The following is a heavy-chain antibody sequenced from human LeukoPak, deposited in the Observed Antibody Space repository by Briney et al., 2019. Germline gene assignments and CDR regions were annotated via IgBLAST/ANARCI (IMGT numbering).Heavy chain of an antibody. V-gene: IGHV3-33*01. Sequence: GGSLRLSCTASGFTFSTYGMHWVRQAQGKGLEWVALTWYDGSNKNYADSVKGRFTISRDNSKNTLYLQMNSLRSEDRAVYYCARGGLTIAEATTSWYLDYWGQGILVTVSS. J-gene: IGHJ4*02. D-gene: IGHD1-26*01. CDR2: TWYDGSNK. CDR1: GFTFSTYG. CDR3: ARGGLTIAEATTSWYLDY.